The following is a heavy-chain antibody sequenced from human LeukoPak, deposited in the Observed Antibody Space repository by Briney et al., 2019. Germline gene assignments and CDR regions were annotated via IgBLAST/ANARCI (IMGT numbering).Heavy chain of an antibody. CDR2: IYYSGST. Sequence: SETLSLTCTVSGGSISSYYWSWIRQPPGKGLEWIGYIYYSGSTNYNPSLKSRVTISVDTSKNQFSLKLSSVTAADTAVYYCARDRISYESVGDDAFDIWGQGTMVTVSS. D-gene: IGHD5-12*01. CDR3: ARDRISYESVGDDAFDI. V-gene: IGHV4-59*12. CDR1: GGSISSYY. J-gene: IGHJ3*02.